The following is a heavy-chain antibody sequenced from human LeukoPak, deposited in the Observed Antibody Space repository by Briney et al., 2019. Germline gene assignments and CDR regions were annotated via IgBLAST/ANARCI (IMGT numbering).Heavy chain of an antibody. CDR2: IIPIFGTA. V-gene: IGHV1-69*05. CDR1: GGTFSSYA. J-gene: IGHJ3*02. Sequence: ASVKVSCKASGGTFSSYAISWVRQAPGQGLEWMGGIIPIFGTANYAQKFQGRVTITTDESTSTAYMELSSLRSEDTAVYYCARDILTGYYSGGAFDIWGQGTMVTVSS. CDR3: ARDILTGYYSGGAFDI. D-gene: IGHD3-9*01.